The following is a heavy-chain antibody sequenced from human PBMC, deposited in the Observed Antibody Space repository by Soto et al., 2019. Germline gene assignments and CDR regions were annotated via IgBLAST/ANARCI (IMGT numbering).Heavy chain of an antibody. D-gene: IGHD3-10*01. J-gene: IGHJ3*02. CDR2: IYYSGST. CDR1: GGSISSGGYY. Sequence: QVQLQESGPGLVKPSQTLSLTCTVSGGSISSGGYYWSWIRQHPGKGLEWIGYIYYSGSTYYNPSLRSRVTISVDTSKNQFSLKLSSVTAADTAVYYCASLHFGGGDAFDIWGQGTMVTVSS. V-gene: IGHV4-31*03. CDR3: ASLHFGGGDAFDI.